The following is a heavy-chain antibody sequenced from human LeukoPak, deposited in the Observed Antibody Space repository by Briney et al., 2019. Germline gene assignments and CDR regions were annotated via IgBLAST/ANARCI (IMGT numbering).Heavy chain of an antibody. CDR1: GFTFSSYV. J-gene: IGHJ4*02. D-gene: IGHD3-16*01. CDR2: INTSGGTT. CDR3: AKHPAFGNLDY. Sequence: GGSLRLSCAASGFTFSSYVMSWVRQAPGKGLEWVSIINTSGGTTYYADSVRGRFTISRDNSKNTLYLEMNSLRAEDTAVYYCAKHPAFGNLDYRGQGTLVTVSS. V-gene: IGHV3-23*01.